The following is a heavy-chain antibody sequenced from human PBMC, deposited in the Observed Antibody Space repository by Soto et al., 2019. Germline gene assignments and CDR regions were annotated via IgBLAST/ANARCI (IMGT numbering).Heavy chain of an antibody. CDR2: IYYSGST. Sequence: SETLSLTCTVSGGSISSSSYYWGWIRQPPGKGLEWIGSIYYSGSTYYNPSLKSRVTISVDTSKNQFSLKLSSVTAADTAVYYCARQEGWFGELPHPHFDYWGQGTLVTVPQ. CDR1: GGSISSSSYY. J-gene: IGHJ4*02. V-gene: IGHV4-39*01. CDR3: ARQEGWFGELPHPHFDY. D-gene: IGHD3-10*01.